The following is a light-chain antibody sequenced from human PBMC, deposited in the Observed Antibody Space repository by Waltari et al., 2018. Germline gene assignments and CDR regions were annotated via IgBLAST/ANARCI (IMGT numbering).Light chain of an antibody. V-gene: IGLV1-44*01. Sequence: QSVLTQPPSASATPGQRVTISCSGSSSNLGSNGVNWYQHLPGTAPKLLIYSDNQRPSGVPDRFSGSKSGTSASLAISGLQSDDEADYYCAAWDDSLDGPYVVFGGGTKLTVV. CDR1: SSNLGSNG. CDR2: SDN. J-gene: IGLJ2*01. CDR3: AAWDDSLDGPYVV.